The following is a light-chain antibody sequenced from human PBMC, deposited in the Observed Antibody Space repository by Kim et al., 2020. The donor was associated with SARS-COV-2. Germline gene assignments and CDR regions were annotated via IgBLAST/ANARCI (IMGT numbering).Light chain of an antibody. V-gene: IGLV3-1*01. J-gene: IGLJ2*01. CDR2: QNN. CDR1: KLGDKY. Sequence: SYELTQPPSVSVSPGQTASITCSGDKLGDKYACWYQQKPGQSPVLVIYQNNNRPSVIPERFSGSNSGNTATLTISGTQAMDEADYYCQAWDSGTAVFGGGTQLTVL. CDR3: QAWDSGTAV.